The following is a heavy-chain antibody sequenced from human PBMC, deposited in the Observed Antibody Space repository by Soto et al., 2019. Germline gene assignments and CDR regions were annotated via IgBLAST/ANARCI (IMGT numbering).Heavy chain of an antibody. Sequence: EVQLVESGGGLVQPGGSLRLSCAASGFTFSSYEMNWVRQAPGKGLEWVSYISSSGSTIYFADSVKGRFTISRDNAKNSLYLQMNSLRAEDTAVYCCARDQGQAAAGSDYWGQGTLVTVSS. CDR3: ARDQGQAAAGSDY. J-gene: IGHJ4*02. D-gene: IGHD6-13*01. CDR1: GFTFSSYE. V-gene: IGHV3-48*03. CDR2: ISSSGSTI.